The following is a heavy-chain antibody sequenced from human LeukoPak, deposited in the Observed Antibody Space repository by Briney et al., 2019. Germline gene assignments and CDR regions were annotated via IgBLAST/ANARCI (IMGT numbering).Heavy chain of an antibody. Sequence: LSLTCAASGFTFSSYYYHWGRQQPPQGLVGLTGITYDGSSTYYADSVKGRFTISGDKSKNKFSLKMSCVTAEDTAVYYCARALLGNQGNGAFDIWGQGALVTVSS. D-gene: IGHD2-8*01. V-gene: IGHV3-30-3*01. CDR2: ITYDGSST. J-gene: IGHJ3*02. CDR1: GFTFSSYY. CDR3: ARALLGNQGNGAFDI.